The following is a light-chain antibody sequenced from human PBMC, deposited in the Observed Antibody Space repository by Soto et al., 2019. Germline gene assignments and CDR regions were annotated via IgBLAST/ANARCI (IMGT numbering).Light chain of an antibody. Sequence: QSVLTQPPSVSGAPGQRVTISCTGSSSNIGAGYDVHWYQQLPGTAPKLLIYGNSDRPSGVPDRFSGSKSGTSASLAITGTQAEDEADYYCQSDDSSMSASYVFAKGTKVTVL. CDR1: SSNIGAGYD. J-gene: IGLJ1*01. CDR2: GNS. V-gene: IGLV1-40*01. CDR3: QSDDSSMSASYV.